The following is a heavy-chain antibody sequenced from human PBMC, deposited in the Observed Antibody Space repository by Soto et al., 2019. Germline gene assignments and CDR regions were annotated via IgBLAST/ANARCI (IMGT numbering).Heavy chain of an antibody. CDR3: AFVADXYDDFDT. CDR1: GDTFSSYG. V-gene: IGHV1-69*13. Sequence: GASLKVSCKASGDTFSSYGISWVRQAPGQGLEWMGGIIPIFGTANYAQKFQGRVTITADESTSTAYMELSSLRSEDTAVYYCAFVADXYDDFDTWGQGIIVTVSS. D-gene: IGHD2-15*01. CDR2: IIPIFGTA. J-gene: IGHJ5*01.